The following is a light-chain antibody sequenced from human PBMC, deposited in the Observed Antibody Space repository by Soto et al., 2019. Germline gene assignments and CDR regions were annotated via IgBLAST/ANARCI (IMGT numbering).Light chain of an antibody. CDR3: QQYSDWLQT. V-gene: IGKV3-15*01. Sequence: EIVMTQSPSTLSGSPGERATLSWRASQSVSTNLAWYQQKPGQAPRLLIYGTSTRATGIPARFSGSLYGTEFTLTISSLQSEDFAVYYCQQYSDWLQTFGQGTKVDIK. CDR2: GTS. J-gene: IGKJ1*01. CDR1: QSVSTN.